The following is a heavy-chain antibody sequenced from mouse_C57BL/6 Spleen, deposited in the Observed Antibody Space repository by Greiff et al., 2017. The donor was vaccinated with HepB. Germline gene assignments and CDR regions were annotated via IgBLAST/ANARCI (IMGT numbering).Heavy chain of an antibody. CDR1: GYTFTSYW. J-gene: IGHJ3*01. CDR3: ARKDSSGYAY. Sequence: QVQLQQPGAELVRPGSSVKLSCKASGYTFTSYWMHWVKQRPIQGLEWIGNIDPSDSETHYNQKFKDKATLTVDKSSSTAYMQLSSLTSEDYAVYYCARKDSSGYAYWGQGTLVTVSA. V-gene: IGHV1-52*01. D-gene: IGHD3-2*02. CDR2: IDPSDSET.